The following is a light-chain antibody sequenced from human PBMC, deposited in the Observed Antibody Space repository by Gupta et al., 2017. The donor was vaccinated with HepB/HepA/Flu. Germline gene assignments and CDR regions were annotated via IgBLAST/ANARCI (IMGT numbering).Light chain of an antibody. CDR3: QQSYTTPFT. J-gene: IGKJ3*01. CDR2: AAS. V-gene: IGKV1-39*01. CDR1: QSITTY. Sequence: DIQMTQSPSSLSASVGDRVTITCRASQSITTYLNWYQQKPGKAPNLLIFAASSLQSGVPSRFSGSGSGTDFTLTISTLQPEDFGTYYCQQSYTTPFTFGHGTKLDIK.